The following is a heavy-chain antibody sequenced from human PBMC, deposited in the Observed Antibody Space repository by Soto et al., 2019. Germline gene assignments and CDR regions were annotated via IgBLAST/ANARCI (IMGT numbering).Heavy chain of an antibody. CDR2: ISGSGCST. D-gene: IGHD6-19*01. V-gene: IGHV3-23*01. CDR3: AKDCDSSVC. CDR1: EFTVWSNP. J-gene: IGHJ4*02. Sequence: HWGSPRLCCADCEFTVWSNPMRGVRQAPGKGLELGSAISGSGCSTYYADPVKGRFTISRDNSKNTLYLQMSSLRAEDTAVYYCAKDCDSSVCWGQGTLVTVSS.